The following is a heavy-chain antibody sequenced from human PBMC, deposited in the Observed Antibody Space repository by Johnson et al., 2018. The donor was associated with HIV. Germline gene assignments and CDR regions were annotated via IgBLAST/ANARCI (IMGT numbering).Heavy chain of an antibody. J-gene: IGHJ3*02. V-gene: IGHV3-20*04. Sequence: VQLVESGGGVIRPGGSRRLSCTASKFIFDDYGMSWVRQAPGKGLEWVSGINWNGASTGYADSVKGRFTISRDNAKNSLYLQMNSLRAEDTALYYCARDPSTQDSRLTGDFGAFDIWGQGTMVIVSS. D-gene: IGHD7-27*01. CDR2: INWNGAST. CDR1: KFIFDDYG. CDR3: ARDPSTQDSRLTGDFGAFDI.